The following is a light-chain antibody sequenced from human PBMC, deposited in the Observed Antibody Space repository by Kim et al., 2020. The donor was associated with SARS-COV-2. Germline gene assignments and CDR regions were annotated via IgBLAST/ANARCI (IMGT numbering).Light chain of an antibody. CDR3: QQYDNPPPLA. CDR1: QDSSNY. CDR2: EAS. J-gene: IGKJ4*01. Sequence: DIQMTQSPSSLSASVGDRVTITCQASQDSSNYLNWYQQKPGKAPKLLIYEASNLETGVPSRFSVSGSGTDFTFTISSLQPEDIATYYCQQYDNPPPLAFGGGTKVDIK. V-gene: IGKV1-33*01.